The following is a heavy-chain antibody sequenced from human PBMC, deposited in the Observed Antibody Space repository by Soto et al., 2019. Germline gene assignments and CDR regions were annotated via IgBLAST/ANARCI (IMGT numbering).Heavy chain of an antibody. CDR2: IYYSGST. D-gene: IGHD4-17*01. Sequence: SETLSLTCTVSGGSISSGGYYWSWIRQHPGKGLEWIGYIYYSGSTYYNPSLKSRVTISVDTSKNQFSLKLSSVTAADTAVYYCARALHYMTTVTNGWIDPWCQGTLVTVSS. CDR1: GGSISSGGYY. V-gene: IGHV4-31*03. CDR3: ARALHYMTTVTNGWIDP. J-gene: IGHJ5*02.